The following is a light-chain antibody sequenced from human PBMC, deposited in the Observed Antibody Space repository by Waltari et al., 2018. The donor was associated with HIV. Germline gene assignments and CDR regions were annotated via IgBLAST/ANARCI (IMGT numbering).Light chain of an antibody. CDR3: LLSFGGSQV. J-gene: IGLJ3*02. CDR1: TRVVTSGNY. CDR2: STK. V-gene: IGLV7-43*01. Sequence: QTVVTQASSLPVSPGATVTLTCAASTRVVTSGNYENWFQQKPGQAPRTQIYSTKNKHSWTPARFSGSLLGGKAALTLSGAQPEDEGDYYCLLSFGGSQVFGGGTKLTVL.